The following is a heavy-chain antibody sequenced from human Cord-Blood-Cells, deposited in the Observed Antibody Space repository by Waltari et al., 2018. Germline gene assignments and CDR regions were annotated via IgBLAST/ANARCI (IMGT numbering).Heavy chain of an antibody. J-gene: IGHJ3*02. CDR1: GGTFSSYA. V-gene: IGHV1-69*01. CDR3: ARDDICSSTSCYAFDI. D-gene: IGHD2-2*01. CDR2: IIPIFVTS. Sequence: QVQLVQSGAEVKKPGSSVKVSCKASGGTFSSYAISWVRQAPGQGLEWMGGIIPIFVTSNYAQKFQGRGTITADESTSTAYMELSSLRSEDTAVYYCARDDICSSTSCYAFDIWGQGTMVTVSS.